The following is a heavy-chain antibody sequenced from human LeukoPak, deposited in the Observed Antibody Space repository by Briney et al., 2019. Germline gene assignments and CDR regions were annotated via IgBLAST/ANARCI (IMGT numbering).Heavy chain of an antibody. D-gene: IGHD3-22*01. CDR3: ARLVNYYDSSGYYGLFDAFDI. J-gene: IGHJ3*02. V-gene: IGHV4-39*01. CDR1: GGSISSSSYY. CDR2: IYYSGST. Sequence: SETLSLTCTVSGGSISSSSYYWGWIRQPPGKGLEWIGSIYYSGSTYYNPSLKSRVTISVDTSKNQFSLKLSSVTAADTAVYYCARLVNYYDSSGYYGLFDAFDIWGQGTMVTVSS.